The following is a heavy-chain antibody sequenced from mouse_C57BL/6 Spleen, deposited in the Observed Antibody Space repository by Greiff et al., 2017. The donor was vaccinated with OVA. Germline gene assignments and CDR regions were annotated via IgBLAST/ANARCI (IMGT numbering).Heavy chain of an antibody. CDR2: IDPEDGET. D-gene: IGHD1-1*01. Sequence: VQLQQSGAELVKPGASVKLSCTASGFNIKDYYMHWVKQRTEQGLEWIGRIDPEDGETKYAPQFQGKATITADTSSNTAYLQLSSLTSEDTAVYYCASYYRGYYAMDYWGQGTSVTVSS. V-gene: IGHV14-2*01. CDR3: ASYYRGYYAMDY. CDR1: GFNIKDYY. J-gene: IGHJ4*01.